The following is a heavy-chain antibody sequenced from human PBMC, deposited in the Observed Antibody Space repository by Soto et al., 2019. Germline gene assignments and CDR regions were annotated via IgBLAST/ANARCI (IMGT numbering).Heavy chain of an antibody. D-gene: IGHD2-15*01. V-gene: IGHV3-23*01. J-gene: IGHJ2*01. CDR1: GFIFSSYA. CDR3: AKDRSVVAAYWYFDL. Sequence: RLSCAASGFIFSSYAMSWVRQAPGKGLEWVSGISDSGDSTYYEDSVKGRFTISRDNSKNTLYLQMNSLRAEDTAVYYCAKDRSVVAAYWYFDLWGRGTLVTVS. CDR2: ISDSGDST.